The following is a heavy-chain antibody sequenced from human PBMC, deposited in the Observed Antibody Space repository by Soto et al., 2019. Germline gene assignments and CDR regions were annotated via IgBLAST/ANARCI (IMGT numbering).Heavy chain of an antibody. V-gene: IGHV4-34*01. CDR1: GWSFSGYY. Sequence: PSETLSLTCAVYGWSFSGYYWSWIRQPPGKGLEWIGEINHSGSTNYNPSLKSRVTISVDTSKNQFSLKLSSVTAADTAVYYCARRNYCSSTSCYPARSKTWFLGRANEFDYWGQGTLVTVSS. CDR2: INHSGST. CDR3: ARRNYCSSTSCYPARSKTWFLGRANEFDY. J-gene: IGHJ4*02. D-gene: IGHD2-2*01.